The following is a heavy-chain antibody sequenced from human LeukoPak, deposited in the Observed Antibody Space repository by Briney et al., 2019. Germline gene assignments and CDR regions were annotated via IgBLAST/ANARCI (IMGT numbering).Heavy chain of an antibody. Sequence: ASVRVSAKASGYTFTSYDINWVRQATGQGLEWMGWMNPNSGNTGYAQKFQGRVTMTRNTSISTAYMELSSLRSEDTAVYYCARGDYDSQTGNYWGQGTLVTVSS. V-gene: IGHV1-8*01. D-gene: IGHD3-22*01. J-gene: IGHJ4*02. CDR1: GYTFTSYD. CDR3: ARGDYDSQTGNY. CDR2: MNPNSGNT.